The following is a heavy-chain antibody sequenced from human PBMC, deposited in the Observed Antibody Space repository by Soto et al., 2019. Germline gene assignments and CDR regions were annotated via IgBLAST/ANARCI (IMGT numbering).Heavy chain of an antibody. CDR2: ISYDGSNK. CDR3: ARDAGGRDVDTAMKYYYYYGMDV. V-gene: IGHV3-30-3*01. Sequence: PGGSLRLSCAASGFTFSSYAMHWVRQAPGKGLEWVAVISYDGSNKYYADSVKGRFTISRDNSKNTLYLQMNSLRAEDTAVYYCARDAGGRDVDTAMKYYYYYGMDVWGQGTTVTVSS. D-gene: IGHD5-18*01. CDR1: GFTFSSYA. J-gene: IGHJ6*02.